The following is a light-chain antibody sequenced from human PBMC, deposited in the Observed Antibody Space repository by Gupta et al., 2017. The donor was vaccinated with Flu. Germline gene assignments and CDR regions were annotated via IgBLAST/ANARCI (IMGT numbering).Light chain of an antibody. CDR3: GTWDNTLSAMV. CDR2: DND. Sequence: SVLTQPPSVSAAPGQKVAISCSGSTSNIGINYVSWYQQVPGAAPQLLIYDNDQRPSGIPDRFSGSKSGTSATLGITGLQTGDEADYYCGTWDNTLSAMVIGGGTKLAVL. V-gene: IGLV1-51*01. J-gene: IGLJ2*01. CDR1: TSNIGINY.